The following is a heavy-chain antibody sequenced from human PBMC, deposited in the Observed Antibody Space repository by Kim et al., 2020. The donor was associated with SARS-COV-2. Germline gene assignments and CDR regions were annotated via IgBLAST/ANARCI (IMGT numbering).Heavy chain of an antibody. CDR3: ARATYDYGDYGTFDY. Sequence: QKFQGRVTITADESTSTAYMELSSLRSEDTAVYYCARATYDYGDYGTFDYWGQGTLVTVSS. J-gene: IGHJ4*02. D-gene: IGHD4-17*01. V-gene: IGHV1-69*01.